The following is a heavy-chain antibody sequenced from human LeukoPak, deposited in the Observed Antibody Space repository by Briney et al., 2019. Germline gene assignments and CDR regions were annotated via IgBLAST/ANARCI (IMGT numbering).Heavy chain of an antibody. Sequence: GESLNISFKGPGYTFTSYWIGWVRQMPGKGPEWTGIIYPGDSDTRSSPSFQGRDTLSADKSIGTAYLQWSSLKASDIAMYCCARVYGYYVDYWGQGTLVTVSS. D-gene: IGHD5-18*01. V-gene: IGHV5-51*01. CDR1: GYTFTSYW. J-gene: IGHJ4*02. CDR3: ARVYGYYVDY. CDR2: IYPGDSDT.